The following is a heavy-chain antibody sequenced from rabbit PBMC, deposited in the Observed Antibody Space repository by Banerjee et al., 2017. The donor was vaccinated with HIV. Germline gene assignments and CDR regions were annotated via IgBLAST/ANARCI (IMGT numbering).Heavy chain of an antibody. J-gene: IGHJ4*01. CDR2: INTGGSA. Sequence: QEQLKESGGGLVQPGGSLKLSCKASGFDISSYNMQWVRQSPGKGLESIGFINTGGSAYYASWAKGRFTISKTSSTTVTLQMTSLTAADTATYFCARDWVSDDGYNYAYYFTLWGPGTLVTVS. CDR3: ARDWVSDDGYNYAYYFTL. V-gene: IGHV1S25*01. CDR1: GFDISSYN. D-gene: IGHD6-1*01.